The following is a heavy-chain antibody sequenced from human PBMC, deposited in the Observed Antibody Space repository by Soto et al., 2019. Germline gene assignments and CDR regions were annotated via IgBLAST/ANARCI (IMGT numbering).Heavy chain of an antibody. CDR3: ARVLGYSYGFPGDX. J-gene: IGHJ4*02. CDR1: GYTFTSYG. V-gene: IGHV1-18*04. CDR2: ISAYNGNT. Sequence: VSVKVSCKDSGYTFTSYGISWVRQAPGQGLEWMGCISAYNGNTNYAQKLQGRVTMTTDTSTSTAYMELRSLRSEDTAVYYCARVLGYSYGFPGDXWGQGTLVTVSX. D-gene: IGHD5-18*01.